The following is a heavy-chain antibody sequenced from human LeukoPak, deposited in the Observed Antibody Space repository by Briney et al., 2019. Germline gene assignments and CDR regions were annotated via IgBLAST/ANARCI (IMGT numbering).Heavy chain of an antibody. CDR2: ISPSGGST. V-gene: IGHV1-46*01. Sequence: RASVKVSCKAFGYTFTSNYTHWVRQAPGQGPEWMGVISPSGGSTTYAQKFQGRVTLTRDMSTSTDYLELSSLRSEDTAVYYCARGGPPRNEISAMDVWGKGTTVTISS. CDR3: ARGGPPRNEISAMDV. CDR1: GYTFTSNY. D-gene: IGHD1-1*01. J-gene: IGHJ6*04.